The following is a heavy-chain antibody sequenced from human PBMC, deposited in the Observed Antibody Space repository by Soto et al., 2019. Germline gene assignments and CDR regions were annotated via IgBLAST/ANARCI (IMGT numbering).Heavy chain of an antibody. J-gene: IGHJ4*02. CDR2: IYYSGST. CDR1: GDSVSSYY. CDR3: ARLGGYYQAFDQ. D-gene: IGHD3-22*01. V-gene: IGHV4-59*08. Sequence: PSETLSLTCTVSGDSVSSYYWSWIRQPPGKGLEWIGYIYYSGSTNYNPSLKSRVTISVDTSKNQFSLKLTSVTAADTAVYYCARLGGYYQAFDQWGQGSLVTVSS.